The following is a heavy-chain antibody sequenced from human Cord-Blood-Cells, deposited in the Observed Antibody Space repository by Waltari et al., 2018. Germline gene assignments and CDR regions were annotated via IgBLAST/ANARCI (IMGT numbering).Heavy chain of an antibody. D-gene: IGHD2-21*02. Sequence: QVQLQESDPGLVKPSETLSLPCTVSGGSISSYYWSWIRQPPGKGLEWIGYIYYSGSTNYNPSLKSRVTISVDTSKNQFSLKLSSVTAADTAVYYCARAYCGGDCYSYYYYYMDVWGKGTTVTVSS. CDR3: ARAYCGGDCYSYYYYYMDV. J-gene: IGHJ6*03. CDR2: IYYSGST. V-gene: IGHV4-59*01. CDR1: GGSISSYY.